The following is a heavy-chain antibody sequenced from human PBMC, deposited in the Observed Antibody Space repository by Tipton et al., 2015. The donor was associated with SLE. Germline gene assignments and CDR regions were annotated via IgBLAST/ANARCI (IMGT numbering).Heavy chain of an antibody. J-gene: IGHJ6*03. CDR3: ARMRYDFWSGLDYYYMDV. CDR2: MNPNSGNT. Sequence: QSGPEVKKPGASVKVSCKASGYIFTSYDINWVRQATGQGLEWMGWMNPNSGNTGYAQKFQGRVTITRNTSISTAYMELSSLRSEDTAVYYCARMRYDFWSGLDYYYMDVWGKGTTVTVSS. CDR1: GYIFTSYD. V-gene: IGHV1-8*03. D-gene: IGHD3-3*01.